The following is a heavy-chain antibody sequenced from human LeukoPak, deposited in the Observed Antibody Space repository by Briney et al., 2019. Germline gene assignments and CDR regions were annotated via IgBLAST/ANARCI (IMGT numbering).Heavy chain of an antibody. CDR1: GYSFTSYW. CDR3: ARRHCSGDSCYSGAFDI. V-gene: IGHV5-51*01. D-gene: IGHD2-15*01. Sequence: GESLKISWKCSGYSFTSYWIGLARQMPGKGLEWMGIIYPGDSDTIYSPPFQGQVTISADKSISTAYLQWSSLQASDTAMYYCARRHCSGDSCYSGAFDIWGQGTMVTVSS. CDR2: IYPGDSDT. J-gene: IGHJ3*02.